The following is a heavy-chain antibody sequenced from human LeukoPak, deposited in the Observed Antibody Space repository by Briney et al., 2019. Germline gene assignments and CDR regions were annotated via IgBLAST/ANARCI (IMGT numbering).Heavy chain of an antibody. CDR3: ARAKLNYYYYYMDV. CDR1: GYTFTNYY. D-gene: IGHD2-15*01. CDR2: IIPIFGTA. Sequence: SVKVSCKASGYTFTNYYMHWVRQAPGQGLEWMGGIIPIFGTANYAQKFQGRVTITTDESTSTAYMELSSLRSEDTAVYYCARAKLNYYYYYMDVWGKGTTVTVSS. V-gene: IGHV1-69*05. J-gene: IGHJ6*03.